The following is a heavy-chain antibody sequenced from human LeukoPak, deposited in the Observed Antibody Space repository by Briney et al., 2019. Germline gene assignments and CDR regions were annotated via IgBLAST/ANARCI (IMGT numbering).Heavy chain of an antibody. D-gene: IGHD3-22*01. J-gene: IGHJ5*02. CDR1: GGTFSSYA. V-gene: IGHV1-69*05. CDR2: IIPIFGTA. CDR3: AGAWDYYDSSGQGWFDP. Sequence: SVKVSCKASGGTFSSYAISWVRQAPGQGLEWMGRIIPIFGTANYAQKFQGRVTITTDESTSTAYMELSSLRSEDTAVYYCAGAWDYYDSSGQGWFDPWGQGTLVTVSS.